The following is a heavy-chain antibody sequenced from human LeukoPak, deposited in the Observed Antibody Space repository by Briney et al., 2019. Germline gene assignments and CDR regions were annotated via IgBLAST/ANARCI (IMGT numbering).Heavy chain of an antibody. CDR3: ARGSIAAAGILDY. Sequence: GRSLRLSCAASGFTFRSYAMHWLRQAPGEALEWVAVISYDGSNKYYADSVKGRFTISRDNSKNTLYLQMNSLRAEDTAVYYCARGSIAAAGILDYWGQGTLVTVSS. V-gene: IGHV3-30-3*01. CDR1: GFTFRSYA. CDR2: ISYDGSNK. J-gene: IGHJ4*02. D-gene: IGHD6-13*01.